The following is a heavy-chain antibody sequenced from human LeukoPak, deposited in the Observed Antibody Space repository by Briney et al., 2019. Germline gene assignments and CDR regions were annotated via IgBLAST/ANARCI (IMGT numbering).Heavy chain of an antibody. J-gene: IGHJ4*02. CDR1: GGSISSYY. D-gene: IGHD3-22*01. CDR2: IYYSGST. V-gene: IGHV4-59*01. CDR3: AITGYDGSGYFDY. Sequence: SETLSLTCTVSGGSISSYYWSWIRQPPGKGLEWIGYIYYSGSTNYNPSLKSRVTISVDTSKNQFSLKLSSVTAAGTAVYYCAITGYDGSGYFDYWGQGTLVTVSS.